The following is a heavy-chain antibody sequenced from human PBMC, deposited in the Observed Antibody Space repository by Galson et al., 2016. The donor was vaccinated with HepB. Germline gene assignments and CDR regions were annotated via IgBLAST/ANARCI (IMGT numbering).Heavy chain of an antibody. D-gene: IGHD2-21*01. CDR3: ANRYCGGDCSDPEYFQH. V-gene: IGHV3-23*01. CDR1: GFIFSSYA. CDR2: IGGNDGIK. J-gene: IGHJ1*01. Sequence: SLRLSCAASGFIFSSYAMSWVRQAPGKGLEWVASIGGNDGIKHYADSVKGRFYISRDNSREMVFLQMNSLRAEDTAVYYCANRYCGGDCSDPEYFQHWGQGTLVSVSS.